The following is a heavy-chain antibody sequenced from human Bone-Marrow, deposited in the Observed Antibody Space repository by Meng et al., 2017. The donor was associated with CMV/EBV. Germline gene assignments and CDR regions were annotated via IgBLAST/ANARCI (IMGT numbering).Heavy chain of an antibody. CDR1: GYIFTSYY. D-gene: IGHD6-6*01. J-gene: IGHJ4*02. Sequence: QIQLVQSGAEVKKPGASVKVSCKASGYIFTSYYIHWVRQAPGQRLQWMGCINAGNGNAEYSQKFRDRVTISRDTSATTAYMELSSLASEDTAIYYCARGGRPIFAYLGLGTLVTVSS. CDR2: INAGNGNA. V-gene: IGHV1-3*01. CDR3: ARGGRPIFAY.